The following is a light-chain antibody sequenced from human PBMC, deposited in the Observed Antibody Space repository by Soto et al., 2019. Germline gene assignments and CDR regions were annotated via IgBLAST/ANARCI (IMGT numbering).Light chain of an antibody. Sequence: QAVVTQPPSVSGAPGQRVTISCTGSSSNIGAGYDVHWYQQLPGTAPKLLIYGNSNRPSGVPDRFSGSKSGTSASLAITGLLAEDEADYYCQCYDSSLSGWVFGGGTQLTVL. V-gene: IGLV1-40*01. CDR3: QCYDSSLSGWV. CDR1: SSNIGAGYD. J-gene: IGLJ3*02. CDR2: GNS.